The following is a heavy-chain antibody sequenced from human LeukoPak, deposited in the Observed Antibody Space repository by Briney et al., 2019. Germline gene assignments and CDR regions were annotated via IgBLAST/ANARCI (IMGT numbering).Heavy chain of an antibody. CDR1: GGSIRSSYYY. CDR2: INHSGST. CDR3: ARGLESSGWHLDAFDI. Sequence: SETLSLTCTVSGGSIRSSYYYWSWIRQPPGKGLEWIGEINHSGSTNYNPSLKSRVTISVDTSKNQFSLKLSSVTAADTAVYYCARGLESSGWHLDAFDIWGQGTMVTVSS. J-gene: IGHJ3*02. D-gene: IGHD6-19*01. V-gene: IGHV4-39*07.